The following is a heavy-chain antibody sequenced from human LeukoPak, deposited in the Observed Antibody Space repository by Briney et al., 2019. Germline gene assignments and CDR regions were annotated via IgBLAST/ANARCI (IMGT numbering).Heavy chain of an antibody. CDR2: ISSSGSYI. D-gene: IGHD2-21*02. CDR1: GFNFSDYY. Sequence: PGGSLRLSCAASGFNFSDYYMSWIRQAPGKGLEWVSYISSSGSYIYYADSVKGRFTISRDNAKNSLYLQMNSLRAEDTAVYYCARQDYCGGDCYYSTPVDYWGQGTLVTVSS. CDR3: ARQDYCGGDCYYSTPVDY. J-gene: IGHJ4*02. V-gene: IGHV3-11*04.